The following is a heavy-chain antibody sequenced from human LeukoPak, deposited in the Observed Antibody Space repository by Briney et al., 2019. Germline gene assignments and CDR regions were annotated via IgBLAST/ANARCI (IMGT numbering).Heavy chain of an antibody. V-gene: IGHV4-39*01. Sequence: SETLSLTCTVSGGSISSSSYYWGWIRQPPGKGLEWIGSIYYSGSTYYNPSLKSRVTISVDTSKNQFSLKLSSVTAADTAVYYCARHWGSSDFWSGYCGAFDIWGQGTMVTVSS. CDR3: ARHWGSSDFWSGYCGAFDI. J-gene: IGHJ3*02. CDR2: IYYSGST. CDR1: GGSISSSSYY. D-gene: IGHD3-3*01.